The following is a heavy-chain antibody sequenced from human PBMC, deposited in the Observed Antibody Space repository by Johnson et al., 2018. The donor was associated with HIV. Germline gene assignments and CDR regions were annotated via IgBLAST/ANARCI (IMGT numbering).Heavy chain of an antibody. CDR3: AREGGTFYDSSSTSCYQDAFDI. V-gene: IGHV3-30-3*01. CDR1: GFTFSSYA. D-gene: IGHD2-2*01. Sequence: QVQLVESVGGVVQPGRSLRLSCAASGFTFSSYAMHWVRQPPGKGLEWVAIISYDGSNKYYADSVKGRFTISRDNSKNTLYLQMNRLRAEDTAVYYCAREGGTFYDSSSTSCYQDAFDIWGQGTMVTVSS. J-gene: IGHJ3*02. CDR2: ISYDGSNK.